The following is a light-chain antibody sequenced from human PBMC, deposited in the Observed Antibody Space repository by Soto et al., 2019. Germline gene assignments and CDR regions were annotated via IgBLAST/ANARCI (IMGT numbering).Light chain of an antibody. CDR2: WAS. CDR3: QQYYSTRT. J-gene: IGKJ1*01. V-gene: IGKV4-1*01. Sequence: DIVMTHSPDSLAVSLGERATINCKSSQSVLYSSNNENYLAWYQQKPGQPPKLLIYWASTRESGVPDRFSGSGSGTDFTLTISSLQAEDVAVYYCQQYYSTRTFGQGTKVDIK. CDR1: QSVLYSSNNENY.